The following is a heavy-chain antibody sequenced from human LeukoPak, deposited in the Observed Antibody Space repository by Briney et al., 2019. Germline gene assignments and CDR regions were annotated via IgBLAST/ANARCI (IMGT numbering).Heavy chain of an antibody. CDR2: INPSDYST. J-gene: IGHJ4*02. CDR3: ARGGPRGDTAMILTY. V-gene: IGHV1-46*01. Sequence: ASVKVSCKASGSTFTSYYMHWVRQAPGQGLEWMGIINPSDYSTIYAQKFQGRVSMTRDTSTSTVYMELSSLSCEDTAVYYCARGGPRGDTAMILTYWGQGTLVTVSS. CDR1: GSTFTSYY. D-gene: IGHD5-18*01.